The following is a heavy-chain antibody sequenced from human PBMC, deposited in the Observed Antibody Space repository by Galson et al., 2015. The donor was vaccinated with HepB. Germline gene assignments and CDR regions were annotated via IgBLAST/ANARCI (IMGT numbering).Heavy chain of an antibody. D-gene: IGHD6-19*01. V-gene: IGHV3-66*01. CDR3: ARAILSLRIAVAGPVYGMDV. Sequence: SLRLSCAASGFTVSSNYMSWVRQAPGKGLEWVSVIYSGGSTYYADSVKGRFTISRDTSKNTLDLQMNSLRAEDTAVYYCARAILSLRIAVAGPVYGMDVWGQGTTVTVSS. CDR2: IYSGGST. J-gene: IGHJ6*02. CDR1: GFTVSSNY.